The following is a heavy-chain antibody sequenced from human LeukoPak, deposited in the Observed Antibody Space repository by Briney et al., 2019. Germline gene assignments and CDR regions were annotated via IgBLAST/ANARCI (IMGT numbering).Heavy chain of an antibody. CDR1: GFTFSSYA. V-gene: IGHV3-30-3*01. J-gene: IGHJ4*02. Sequence: GGSLRLSCAASGFTFSSYAMHWVRQAPGKGLEWVAVISYDGSNKYYADSVKGRFTISRDNSKNTLYLQVNSLRAEDTAVYYCARVARPYDILTGYSDYWGQGTLVTVSS. D-gene: IGHD3-9*01. CDR3: ARVARPYDILTGYSDY. CDR2: ISYDGSNK.